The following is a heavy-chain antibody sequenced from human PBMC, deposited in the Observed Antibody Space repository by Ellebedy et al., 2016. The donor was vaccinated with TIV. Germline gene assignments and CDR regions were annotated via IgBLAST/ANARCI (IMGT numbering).Heavy chain of an antibody. D-gene: IGHD4-11*01. CDR2: ISTSSTTI. CDR3: ARNPTTSNWFDP. Sequence: GGSLRLXXAASGFTFNTYNMNWVRQAPGKGLEWVSYISTSSTTIYYAESVQGRFTISRDNAKNSLYLQMNSLRDEDTAVYYCARNPTTSNWFDPWGQGTPVTVSS. CDR1: GFTFNTYN. J-gene: IGHJ5*02. V-gene: IGHV3-48*02.